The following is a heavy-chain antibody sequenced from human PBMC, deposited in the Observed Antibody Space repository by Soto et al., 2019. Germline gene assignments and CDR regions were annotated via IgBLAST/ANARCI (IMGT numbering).Heavy chain of an antibody. CDR2: INPNSGGT. V-gene: IGHV1-2*02. J-gene: IGHJ6*02. Sequence: ASVKVSCKASGYTFTGYYMHWVRQAPGQGLEWMGWINPNSGGTNYAQKFQGRVTMTRDTSISTAYMELSRLRSDDTAVYYCARVRGSYGYYGVDVWGQGTTVTVSS. CDR3: ARVRGSYGYYGVDV. D-gene: IGHD1-26*01. CDR1: GYTFTGYY.